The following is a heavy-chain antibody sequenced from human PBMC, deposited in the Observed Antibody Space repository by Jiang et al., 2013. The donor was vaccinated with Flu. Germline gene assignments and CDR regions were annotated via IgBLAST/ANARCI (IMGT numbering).Heavy chain of an antibody. J-gene: IGHJ2*01. V-gene: IGHV4-31*03. CDR3: ARDRGGYFDL. Sequence: GLVKPSQTLSLTCTVSGGSISSGGYYWTLDPPAPREGPGVDWVHLLQWEHLLQPSLKSRVTISVDTSKNQFSLKLSSVTAADTAVYYCARDRGGYFDLWGRGTLVTVSS. D-gene: IGHD1-26*01. CDR2: LLQWEH. CDR1: GGSISSGGYY.